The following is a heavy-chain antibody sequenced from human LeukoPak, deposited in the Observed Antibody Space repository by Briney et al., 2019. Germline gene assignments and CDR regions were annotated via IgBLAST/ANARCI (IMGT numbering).Heavy chain of an antibody. CDR1: GYTFTSYG. J-gene: IGHJ4*02. CDR3: ARGKYYDYVWGSYRRNYFDY. V-gene: IGHV1-18*01. CDR2: ISAYNGNT. Sequence: GASVKVSCKASGYTFTSYGISWVRQAPGQGLEWMGWISAYNGNTNYAQKLQGRVTMTTDTSTSTAYMELRSLRSDDTAVYYCARGKYYDYVWGSYRRNYFDYWGQGTLVTVSS. D-gene: IGHD3-16*02.